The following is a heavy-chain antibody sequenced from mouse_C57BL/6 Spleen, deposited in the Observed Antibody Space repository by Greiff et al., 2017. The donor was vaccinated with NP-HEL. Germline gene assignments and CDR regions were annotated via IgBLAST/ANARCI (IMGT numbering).Heavy chain of an antibody. J-gene: IGHJ1*03. CDR2: IDTSGSET. D-gene: IGHD2-3*01. CDR1: GYTFTSYW. V-gene: IGHV1-52*01. Sequence: QVQLQQSGAELVRPGSSVKLSCKASGYTFTSYWMHWVKQRPIQGLEWIGNIDTSGSETHYNQKFKDKATLSVDKSSSTAYMQISSLTSEDSAVYYCALYDGYLNHFDVGGTGTTVTVSS. CDR3: ALYDGYLNHFDV.